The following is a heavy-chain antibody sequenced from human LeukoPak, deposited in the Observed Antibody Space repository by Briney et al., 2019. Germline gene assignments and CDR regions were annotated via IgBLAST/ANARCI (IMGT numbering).Heavy chain of an antibody. CDR3: SRERAGVFQY. V-gene: IGHV3-49*04. J-gene: IGHJ4*02. CDR2: IRGRVYGATT. CDR1: GFIFGDYA. Sequence: GGSLRLSCTTSGFIFGDYAMSWVRQAPGKGLEWVSLIRGRVYGATTEYAASVKGRFAMSRDDSRSIAYLQMNSLKSEDTAMYYCSRERAGVFQYWGQGILVTVSS.